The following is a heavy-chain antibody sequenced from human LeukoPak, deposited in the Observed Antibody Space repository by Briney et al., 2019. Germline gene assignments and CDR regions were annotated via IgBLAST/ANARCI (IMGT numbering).Heavy chain of an antibody. D-gene: IGHD5-18*01. CDR2: FDSEDGET. CDR3: ATDVYSDGHAFDY. Sequence: ASVTVSFMFSVYTLIQLFKHWLRQAPGKGLAWMGGFDSEDGETIYAQKLQGRVTRTEDTSTDTAYMELSSLRSEGTAVYDCATDVYSDGHAFDYWGQGTLVTVSS. CDR1: VYTLIQLF. J-gene: IGHJ4*02. V-gene: IGHV1-24*01.